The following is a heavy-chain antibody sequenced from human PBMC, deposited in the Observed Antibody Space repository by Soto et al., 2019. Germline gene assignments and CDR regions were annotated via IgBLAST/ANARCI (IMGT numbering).Heavy chain of an antibody. Sequence: QVHLMQSGAEVRKPGASVRISCKASGYTFINYYMNWVRQAPGQGLEWMGIINTSGGSPTFAEKFQGRVNVTREPSTSTVYMERSSLRSEDSAVYYCARGYLSTVTTYGYFDYWGQGTLVTVSS. J-gene: IGHJ4*02. CDR2: INTSGGSP. CDR1: GYTFINYY. D-gene: IGHD4-17*01. V-gene: IGHV1-46*03. CDR3: ARGYLSTVTTYGYFDY.